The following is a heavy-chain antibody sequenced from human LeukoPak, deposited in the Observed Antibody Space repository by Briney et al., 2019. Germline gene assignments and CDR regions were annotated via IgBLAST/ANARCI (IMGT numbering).Heavy chain of an antibody. V-gene: IGHV4-34*01. CDR3: ARGGNSSRSGDFQH. CDR1: GESFSGYF. D-gene: IGHD3-10*01. CDR2: INHSATT. J-gene: IGHJ1*01. Sequence: SETLSLTCAVYGESFSGYFWTWIRQSPGKGLEWIGDINHSATTHYNPSVKSRVTISLDTSKNQFSLKLSSVTAADTAVYYCARGGNSSRSGDFQHWGQGTLVTVSS.